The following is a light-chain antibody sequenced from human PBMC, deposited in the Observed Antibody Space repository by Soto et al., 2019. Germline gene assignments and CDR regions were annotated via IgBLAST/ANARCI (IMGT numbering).Light chain of an antibody. Sequence: EIMVTPSPATLSLSPRETATLSCRASQYVSNKVAWYQQKPGQAPSLLILGASTRATGVPARFSGSGSGTEFTLSISSLQSEDFAVYYCKQYKEWPPFTFGQGTRLEI. CDR3: KQYKEWPPFT. J-gene: IGKJ5*01. CDR1: QYVSNK. CDR2: GAS. V-gene: IGKV3-15*01.